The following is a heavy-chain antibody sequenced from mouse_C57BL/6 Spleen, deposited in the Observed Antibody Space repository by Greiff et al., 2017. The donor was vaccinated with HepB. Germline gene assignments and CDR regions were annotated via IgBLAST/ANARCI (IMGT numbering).Heavy chain of an antibody. J-gene: IGHJ3*01. CDR1: GYTFTSYW. V-gene: IGHV1-72*01. CDR3: AREYYSNPFAY. D-gene: IGHD2-5*01. CDR2: IDPNSGGT. Sequence: QVQLQQPGAELVKPGASVKLSCKASGYTFTSYWMHWVKQRPGRGLEWIGMIDPNSGGTKYNEKFKSKATLTVDKPSSTAYMQLSSLTSEDSAVYYCAREYYSNPFAYWGQGTLVTVSA.